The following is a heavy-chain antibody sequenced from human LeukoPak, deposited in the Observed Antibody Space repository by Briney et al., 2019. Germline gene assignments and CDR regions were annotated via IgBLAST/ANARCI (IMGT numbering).Heavy chain of an antibody. CDR3: ARGGSEWDRALWI. Sequence: SEILSLTCTVSGGSVSSGSYYWSWIRQPPGKGLEWIGYFYYSGTTTGTTNYNPSLESRVTISGDTSKNQFSLRLTSVTAADTAVYYCARGGSEWDRALWIWGQGTLVTVS. CDR1: GGSVSSGSYY. V-gene: IGHV4-61*01. D-gene: IGHD1-26*01. CDR2: FYYSGTTTGTT. J-gene: IGHJ3*02.